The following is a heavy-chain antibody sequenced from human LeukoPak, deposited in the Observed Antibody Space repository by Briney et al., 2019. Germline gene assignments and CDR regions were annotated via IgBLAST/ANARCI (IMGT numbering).Heavy chain of an antibody. V-gene: IGHV4-59*01. J-gene: IGHJ3*02. CDR3: ARAGYSSSRNAFDI. CDR2: IYYSGST. D-gene: IGHD6-13*01. Sequence: SETPSLTCTVSGGSISSYYWSWIRQPPGKGLERIGYIYYSGSTNYNPSLKSRVTISVDTSKNQFSLKLSSVTAADTAVYYCARAGYSSSRNAFDIWGQGTMVTVSS. CDR1: GGSISSYY.